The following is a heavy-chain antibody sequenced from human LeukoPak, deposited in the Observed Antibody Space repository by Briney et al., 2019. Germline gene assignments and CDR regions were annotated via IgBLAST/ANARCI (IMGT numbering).Heavy chain of an antibody. J-gene: IGHJ4*02. CDR1: GYSISSGYY. Sequence: SETLSLTCTVSGYSISSGYYWGWIRQPPGKGLEWIGSIYHSGSTYYNPSLKSRVTISVDTSKNQFSLKLSSVTAADTAVYYCARDRVEATLLLSYWGQGTLVTVSS. V-gene: IGHV4-38-2*02. D-gene: IGHD1-26*01. CDR2: IYHSGST. CDR3: ARDRVEATLLLSY.